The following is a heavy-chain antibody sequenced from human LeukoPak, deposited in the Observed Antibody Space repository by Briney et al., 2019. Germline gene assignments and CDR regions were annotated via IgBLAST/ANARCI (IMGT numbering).Heavy chain of an antibody. J-gene: IGHJ4*02. CDR1: GFTVSSNY. D-gene: IGHD3-10*02. CDR2: ISGSGGST. CDR3: AKWAMLGPGSEFDY. V-gene: IGHV3-23*01. Sequence: GGPLRLSCAASGFTVSSNYMSWVRQAPGKGLEWVSAISGSGGSTYYADSVKGRFTISRDNSKNTLYLQMNSLRAEDTAVYYCAKWAMLGPGSEFDYWGQGTLVTVSS.